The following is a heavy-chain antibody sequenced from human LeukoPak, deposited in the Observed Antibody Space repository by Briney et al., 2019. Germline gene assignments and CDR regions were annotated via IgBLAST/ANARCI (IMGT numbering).Heavy chain of an antibody. Sequence: GASVKVSCKASGYTFTSYDINWVRQATGQGLEWMGWMNPNSGNTGYAQKFQGRVTMTRNTSISTAYMELSSLRSEDTAVYYCAREITMVRGRSDWFDPWGQGTLVTVSS. D-gene: IGHD3-10*01. V-gene: IGHV1-8*01. CDR1: GYTFTSYD. CDR2: MNPNSGNT. CDR3: AREITMVRGRSDWFDP. J-gene: IGHJ5*02.